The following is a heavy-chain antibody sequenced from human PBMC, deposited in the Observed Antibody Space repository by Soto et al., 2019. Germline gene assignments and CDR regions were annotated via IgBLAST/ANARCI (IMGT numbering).Heavy chain of an antibody. CDR1: GGSISSGGYY. J-gene: IGHJ6*02. Sequence: QVQLQELGPGLVKPSQTMSLTCTVSGGSISSGGYYWSWSRQHPGKGLEWIGYIYHSGSTYYNPSLKSRVNIAVDTSKNQFSLKLSSVTAADTAVYYCARDFLYYAMDVWGQGTTVTVSS. CDR2: IYHSGST. CDR3: ARDFLYYAMDV. V-gene: IGHV4-31*03.